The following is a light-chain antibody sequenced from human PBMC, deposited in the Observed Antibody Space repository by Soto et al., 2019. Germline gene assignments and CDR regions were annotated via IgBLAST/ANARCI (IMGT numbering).Light chain of an antibody. CDR1: QSVSSSY. V-gene: IGKV3-20*01. CDR3: QQYGSSPQT. J-gene: IGKJ1*01. CDR2: GAS. Sequence: PGERVTLSCRASQSVSSSYLTWYQQKPGQAPRLLIYGASTRATSIPARFSGSGSGTDYTLTISRLEPEDFAVYFCQQYGSSPQTFGQGTKVDI.